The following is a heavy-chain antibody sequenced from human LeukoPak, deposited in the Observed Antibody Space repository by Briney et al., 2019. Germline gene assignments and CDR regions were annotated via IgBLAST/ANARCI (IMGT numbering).Heavy chain of an antibody. J-gene: IGHJ5*02. V-gene: IGHV4-34*01. CDR1: GGSFIGYY. CDR3: SKGGPHTVTTYRWFDP. CDR2: INHSGST. D-gene: IGHD4-17*01. Sequence: PSETLSLTCAVYGGSFIGYYWSWTRQPPGKGLEWIGEINHSGSTNYNPSLKSRVTISVDTSKNQFSLKLNSVTAADTAVYYCSKGGPHTVTTYRWFDPWGQGTLVTVSS.